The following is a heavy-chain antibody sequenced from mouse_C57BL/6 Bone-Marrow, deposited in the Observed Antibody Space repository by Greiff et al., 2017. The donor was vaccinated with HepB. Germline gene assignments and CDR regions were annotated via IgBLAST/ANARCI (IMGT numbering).Heavy chain of an antibody. CDR2: INTGGTYT. J-gene: IGHJ2*01. CDR3: ARDRLDYYFDY. CDR1: GFTFSTSG. D-gene: IGHD2-14*01. Sequence: EVKLEESGGDLVKPGGSLKLSCVASGFTFSTSGMSWVRQTPDKRLEWVATINTGGTYTYYLDSVKGRFTVSKDTARSTLFLQMSSLKSEDTGIYYCARDRLDYYFDYWGQGTTLTVSS. V-gene: IGHV5-6*02.